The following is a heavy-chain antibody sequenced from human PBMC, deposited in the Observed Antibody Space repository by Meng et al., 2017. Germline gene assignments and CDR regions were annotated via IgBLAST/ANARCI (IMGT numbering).Heavy chain of an antibody. J-gene: IGHJ3*02. Sequence: SGPTLVKPTQTLTLTCTFSGFSLSPSAVGVGWIRQPPGKALEWLALIYWDDDKRYSPSLKSRLTITKDTSKNQVVLTMTNMDPVDTATYYCAPSKQLPAPNYYDSSGYFSAFDIWGQGTMVTVSS. D-gene: IGHD3-22*01. CDR3: APSKQLPAPNYYDSSGYFSAFDI. CDR2: IYWDDDK. V-gene: IGHV2-5*02. CDR1: GFSLSPSAVG.